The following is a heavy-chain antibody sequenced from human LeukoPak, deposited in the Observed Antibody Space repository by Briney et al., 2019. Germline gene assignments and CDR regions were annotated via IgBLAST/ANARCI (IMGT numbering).Heavy chain of an antibody. J-gene: IGHJ4*02. V-gene: IGHV1-2*06. Sequence: ASVKVSCKASGYTFTGYYMHWVRQVPGQGLEWMGRFNPNSGGTNYAQKFQDRVTMTRDASISTAYMELNRLTSDDTAVYYCSASFSGYDRLFDYWGQGTLVTVSS. CDR2: FNPNSGGT. D-gene: IGHD5-12*01. CDR3: SASFSGYDRLFDY. CDR1: GYTFTGYY.